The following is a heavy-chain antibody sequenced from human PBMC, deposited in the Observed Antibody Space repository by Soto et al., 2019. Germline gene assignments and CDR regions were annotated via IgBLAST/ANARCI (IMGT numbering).Heavy chain of an antibody. CDR1: GYTFTSYG. Sequence: ASVKVSCKAYGYTFTSYGISWVRQAPGQGLEWMGWISAYNGNTNYAQKLQGRVTMTTDTSTSTAYMELRSLRSDDTAVYYCARARSGYDAFDIWGQGTMGTVSS. D-gene: IGHD3-9*01. J-gene: IGHJ3*02. V-gene: IGHV1-18*01. CDR2: ISAYNGNT. CDR3: ARARSGYDAFDI.